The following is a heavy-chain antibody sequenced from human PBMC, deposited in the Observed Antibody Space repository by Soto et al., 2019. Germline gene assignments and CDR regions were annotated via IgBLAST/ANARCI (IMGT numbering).Heavy chain of an antibody. Sequence: PSETLSLTCAVYGGSFSGYYWSWIRQPPGKGLEWIGEINHSGSTNYNPSLKSRVTISVDTSKNQFSLKLTSVTAADTAVYYCARGLGLDRGVRAHYGMDVWGQGATVT. D-gene: IGHD3-10*01. CDR2: INHSGST. CDR3: ARGLGLDRGVRAHYGMDV. J-gene: IGHJ6*02. CDR1: GGSFSGYY. V-gene: IGHV4-34*01.